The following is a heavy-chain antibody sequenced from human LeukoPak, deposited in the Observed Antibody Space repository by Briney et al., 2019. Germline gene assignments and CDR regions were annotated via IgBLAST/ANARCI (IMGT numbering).Heavy chain of an antibody. V-gene: IGHV4-59*01. CDR2: IDYSGCT. J-gene: IGHJ4*02. CDR3: AAEDYGGYRFDY. D-gene: IGHD4-23*01. CDR1: GGFISNYY. Sequence: SETLSLTCTFSGGFISNYYWSWMRQPRGKGLDWMAYIDYSGCTVLNPSLQSRVTISMDTSKRQFSLKLSSVTAADAAVYYSAAEDYGGYRFDYWGQGTLVTVSS.